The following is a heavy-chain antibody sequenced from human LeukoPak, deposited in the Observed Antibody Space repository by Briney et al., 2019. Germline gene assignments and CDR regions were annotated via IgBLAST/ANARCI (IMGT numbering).Heavy chain of an antibody. Sequence: SQTLSLTCTVSGGSISSGGYYWSWIRQPPGKGLEWIGYIYHSGSTYYNPSLKSRVTISVDTSKNQFSLKLSSVTAADTAVFYCARGGLTGPLGDWGQGTLVTVSS. V-gene: IGHV4-30-2*01. CDR3: ARGGLTGPLGD. J-gene: IGHJ4*02. CDR2: IYHSGST. D-gene: IGHD3-9*01. CDR1: GGSISSGGYY.